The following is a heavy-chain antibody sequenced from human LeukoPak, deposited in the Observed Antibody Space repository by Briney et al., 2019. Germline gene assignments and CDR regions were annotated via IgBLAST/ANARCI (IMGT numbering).Heavy chain of an antibody. CDR2: INPNSGGT. CDR1: GYTFTGYY. V-gene: IGHV1-2*04. Sequence: ASMKVSCKASGYTFTGYYMHWVRQAPGQGLEWMGWINPNSGGTNYAQKLPGWVTMTRDTSISTAYTELRRLRSDDTAVSYCARGPAYCGGDCSPFDYCGQGPLVTVSS. D-gene: IGHD2-21*02. CDR3: ARGPAYCGGDCSPFDY. J-gene: IGHJ4*02.